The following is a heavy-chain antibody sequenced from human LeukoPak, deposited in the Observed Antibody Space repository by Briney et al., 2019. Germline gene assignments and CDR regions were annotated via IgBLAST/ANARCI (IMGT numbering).Heavy chain of an antibody. CDR1: GGSFSPYY. CDR3: ARDWGSGYFDY. Sequence: SETLSLTCAVYGGSFSPYYWSWIRQPPGKGLEWIGYIYYSGSTNYNPSLKSRVTISVDTSKNQVSLKLSSVTAADTAVYYCARDWGSGYFDYWGQGTLVTVSS. CDR2: IYYSGST. D-gene: IGHD7-27*01. V-gene: IGHV4-59*01. J-gene: IGHJ4*02.